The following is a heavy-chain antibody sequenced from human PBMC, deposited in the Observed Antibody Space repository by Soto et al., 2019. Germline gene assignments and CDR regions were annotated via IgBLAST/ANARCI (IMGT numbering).Heavy chain of an antibody. CDR3: ARHLPPTYGDYYLFDY. D-gene: IGHD4-17*01. J-gene: IGHJ4*02. CDR2: IYYSGST. CDR1: GGSISSYY. V-gene: IGHV4-59*08. Sequence: QVQLQESGPGLMKPSETLSLTCTVSGGSISSYYWSWIRQPPGKGLEWIGYIYYSGSTNYNPSLKSRVTISVDTSKNQFSLKLSSVTAADTAVYYCARHLPPTYGDYYLFDYWGQGTLVTVSS.